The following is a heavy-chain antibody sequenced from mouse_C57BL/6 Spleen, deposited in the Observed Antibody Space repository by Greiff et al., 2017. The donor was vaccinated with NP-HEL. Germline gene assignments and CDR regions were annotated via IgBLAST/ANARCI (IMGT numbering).Heavy chain of an antibody. CDR2: ISDGGSYT. J-gene: IGHJ2*01. CDR1: GFTFSSYA. Sequence: EVKLMESGGGLVKPGGSLKLSCAASGFTFSSYAMSWVRQTPEKRLEWVATISDGGSYTYYPDNVKGRFTISRDNAKNNLYLQMSHLKSEDTAMYYCARDRVPFDYWGQGTTLTVSS. CDR3: ARDRVPFDY. V-gene: IGHV5-4*01.